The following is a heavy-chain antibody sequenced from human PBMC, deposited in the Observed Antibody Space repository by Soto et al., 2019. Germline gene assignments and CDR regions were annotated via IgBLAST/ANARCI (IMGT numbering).Heavy chain of an antibody. CDR2: IYHSGST. V-gene: IGHV4-30-2*02. CDR3: AKDSGYNYGYFRWFDP. D-gene: IGHD5-18*01. Sequence: SETLSLTCAVSGGSISSGGSSWSWIRQPPGKGLEWIGYIYHSGSTYYNPSLKSRVTISVDRSKNQFSLKLSSVTAADTAVYYCAKDSGYNYGYFRWFDPWGQGTLVTVSS. J-gene: IGHJ5*02. CDR1: GGSISSGGSS.